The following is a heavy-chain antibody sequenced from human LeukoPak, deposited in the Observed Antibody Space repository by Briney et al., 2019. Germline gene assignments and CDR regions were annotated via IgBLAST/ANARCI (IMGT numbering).Heavy chain of an antibody. Sequence: GASVKVSCKASGGTFSSYAISWVRQAPGQGLEWMGGIIPIFGTANYAQKFQGRVTITADESTSTAYMELSSLRSEDTAVYYCAADYDFWSGYYYYGMDVWGQGTTVTVSS. J-gene: IGHJ6*02. D-gene: IGHD3-3*01. CDR2: IIPIFGTA. CDR1: GGTFSSYA. CDR3: AADYDFWSGYYYYGMDV. V-gene: IGHV1-69*13.